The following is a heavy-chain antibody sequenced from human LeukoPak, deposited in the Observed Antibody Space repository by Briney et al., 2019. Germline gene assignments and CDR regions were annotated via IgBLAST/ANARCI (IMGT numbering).Heavy chain of an antibody. CDR1: GGSIRSSYYY. CDR2: IYDSGST. Sequence: SETLSLTCTVSGGSIRSSYYYWGWIRQPPGKGLEWIGSIYDSGSTYYNPSLKSRVTISVDTSKNQFSLKLNSVTAADTAVYYCAKDFDWLFMFDYWGQGTLVTVSS. V-gene: IGHV4-39*02. D-gene: IGHD3-9*01. CDR3: AKDFDWLFMFDY. J-gene: IGHJ4*02.